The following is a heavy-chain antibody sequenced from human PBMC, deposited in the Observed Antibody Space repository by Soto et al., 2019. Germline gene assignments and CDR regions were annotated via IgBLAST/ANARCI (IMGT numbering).Heavy chain of an antibody. Sequence: QVQLVESGGGVVQPGRSLRLSCAASGFTFSSYGMHWVRQAPGKGLEWVAVISYDGSNKYYADSVKGRFTISRDNSKNTLYLQMNSLRAEDTAVYYCAKDRYEVLLPVQAARGLDPWGQGTLVIVSS. CDR1: GFTFSSYG. CDR2: ISYDGSNK. CDR3: AKDRYEVLLPVQAARGLDP. V-gene: IGHV3-30*18. J-gene: IGHJ5*02. D-gene: IGHD2-2*01.